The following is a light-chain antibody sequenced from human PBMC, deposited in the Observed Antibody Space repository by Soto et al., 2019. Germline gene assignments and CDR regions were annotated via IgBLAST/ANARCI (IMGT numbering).Light chain of an antibody. CDR1: SGDVGLYNL. J-gene: IGLJ3*02. CDR2: EVN. V-gene: IGLV2-23*02. CDR3: CSYVGSSILM. Sequence: QSALTQPASVSGSPGQSLTIPAMGTSGDVGLYNLFSWYQQLPGKAPKLIIYEVNERPSGISDRFSGSKSGNTASLTISGLQDEDEADYYCCSYVGSSILMFGGGTKLTVL.